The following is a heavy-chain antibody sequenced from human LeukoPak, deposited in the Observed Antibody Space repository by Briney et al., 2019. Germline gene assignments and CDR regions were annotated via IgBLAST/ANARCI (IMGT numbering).Heavy chain of an antibody. J-gene: IGHJ6*03. CDR2: IYPSGSP. V-gene: IGHV4-4*07. CDR1: GGSIISYY. D-gene: IGHD3-22*01. Sequence: SVTLSLTCTVSGGSIISYYWSWVRQPAGKGREWIVRIYPSGSPEYNNSLKSRVTMSVDMSKKQLSLKLTSVTAADTAVYYCARLKFYDSTGYTPGYYMDVWGKGTTVSVSS. CDR3: ARLKFYDSTGYTPGYYMDV.